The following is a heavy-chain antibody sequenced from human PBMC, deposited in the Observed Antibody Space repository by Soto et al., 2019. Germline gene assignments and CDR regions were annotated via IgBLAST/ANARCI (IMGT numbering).Heavy chain of an antibody. CDR1: SGSISSSNW. CDR3: ARDAPLIRGGFDP. V-gene: IGHV4-4*02. J-gene: IGHJ5*02. CDR2: IYHSGST. D-gene: IGHD2-8*01. Sequence: QVQLQESGPGLVKPSGTLSLTCAVSSGSISSSNWWSWVRQPPGKGLEWIGEIYHSGSTNYNPSLKTRVTIAVDKSKNQLSLKLSSVTAADTAVYYCARDAPLIRGGFDPWGQGTMVTVSS.